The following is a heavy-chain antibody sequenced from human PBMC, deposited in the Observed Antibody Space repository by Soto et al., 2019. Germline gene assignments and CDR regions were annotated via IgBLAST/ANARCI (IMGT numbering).Heavy chain of an antibody. Sequence: SVKVSCKASGGTFSSYTISWVRQAPGQGLEWMGRIIPILGIANYAQKFQGRVTITADKSTSTAYMELSSLRSEDTAVYYCARDGCSSTSCALIDAFDIWGQGXMVTVSS. CDR1: GGTFSSYT. J-gene: IGHJ3*02. D-gene: IGHD2-2*01. V-gene: IGHV1-69*04. CDR2: IIPILGIA. CDR3: ARDGCSSTSCALIDAFDI.